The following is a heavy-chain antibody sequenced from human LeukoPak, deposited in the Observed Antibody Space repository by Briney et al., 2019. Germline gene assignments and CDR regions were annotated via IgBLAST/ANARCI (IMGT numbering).Heavy chain of an antibody. V-gene: IGHV4-34*01. CDR1: GVSFSGYY. D-gene: IGHD2-2*02. J-gene: IGHJ5*02. CDR3: ARPINWFDP. CDR2: INHSGST. Sequence: PSETLSLTCAVYGVSFSGYYWSWIRQPPGKGLEWIGEINHSGSTNYNPSLKSRVTISVDTSKNQFSLKLSSVTAADTAVYYCARPINWFDPWGQGTLVTVSS.